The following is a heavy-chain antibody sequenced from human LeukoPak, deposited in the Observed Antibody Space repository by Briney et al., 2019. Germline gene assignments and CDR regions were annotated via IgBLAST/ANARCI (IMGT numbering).Heavy chain of an antibody. CDR3: AKDQERYSYGYLYYYGMDV. Sequence: PGRSLRLSCAASGFTFSSYGMHWVRQAAGKGLEWVAVISYDGSNKYYADSVKGRFTISRDNSKNTLYLQMNSLRAEDTAVYYCAKDQERYSYGYLYYYGMDVWGQGTTVTVSS. D-gene: IGHD5-18*01. CDR2: ISYDGSNK. CDR1: GFTFSSYG. J-gene: IGHJ6*02. V-gene: IGHV3-30*18.